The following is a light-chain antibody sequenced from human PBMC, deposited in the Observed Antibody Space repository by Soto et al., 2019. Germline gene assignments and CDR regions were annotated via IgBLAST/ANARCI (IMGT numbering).Light chain of an antibody. CDR1: QIIVIY. Sequence: DIQMTHSPSSLSAAAEDKVTITCLVSQIIVIYLNWYQQKPGKAPNLLIYAASSLQSGVPSRFSGSGSGTDFTLTISSLQPEDFATYYCQQSYDTVWTFGQGTKVDIK. V-gene: IGKV1-39*01. CDR2: AAS. J-gene: IGKJ1*01. CDR3: QQSYDTVWT.